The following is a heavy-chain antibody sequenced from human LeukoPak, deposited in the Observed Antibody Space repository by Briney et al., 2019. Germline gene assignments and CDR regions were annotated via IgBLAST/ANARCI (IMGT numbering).Heavy chain of an antibody. CDR3: ARGRVSSSTWYSTYYYYFYMDV. V-gene: IGHV4-4*02. CDR2: IYHSGGT. Sequence: SETLSLTCGVSGGSISSNNWWSWLRQPPGEGLEWIGEIYHSGGTNYNPSLKSRVTISVDKSKNQLSLKLSSVTAADTAVYYCARGRVSSSTWYSTYYYYFYMDVWGKGTTVTVSS. J-gene: IGHJ6*03. D-gene: IGHD4-11*01. CDR1: GGSISSNNW.